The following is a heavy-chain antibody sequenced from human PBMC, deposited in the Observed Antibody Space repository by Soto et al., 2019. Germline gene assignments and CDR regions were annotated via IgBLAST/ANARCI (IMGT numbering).Heavy chain of an antibody. V-gene: IGHV2-70*01. D-gene: IGHD3-3*01. CDR2: IDWDDDK. CDR1: GFSLSTSGMC. J-gene: IGHJ6*02. Sequence: SGPTLVNPTQTLTLTCTFSGFSLSTSGMCVSWIRQPPGKALEWLALIDWDDDKYYSTSLKTRLTISKDTSKNQVVLTMTNMDPVDTATYYCERIPSSSSIFGVYYYYGMDVWGQGTTVTVSS. CDR3: ERIPSSSSIFGVYYYYGMDV.